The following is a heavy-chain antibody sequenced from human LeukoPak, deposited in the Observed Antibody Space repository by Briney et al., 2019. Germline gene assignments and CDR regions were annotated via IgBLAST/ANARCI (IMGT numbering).Heavy chain of an antibody. CDR1: GASLSSYG. Sequence: GESLRLSCVMSGASLSSYGMHRVRQAPGKGLEWLAWLPYDGSYNSTAASLKGRFAISKDITKNTVYLDMDSLTPEDTAVYYCAAAGLGVAHWFDPWGQGTLVTVSS. D-gene: IGHD6-19*01. J-gene: IGHJ5*02. CDR2: LPYDGSYN. CDR3: AAAGLGVAHWFDP. V-gene: IGHV3-30*02.